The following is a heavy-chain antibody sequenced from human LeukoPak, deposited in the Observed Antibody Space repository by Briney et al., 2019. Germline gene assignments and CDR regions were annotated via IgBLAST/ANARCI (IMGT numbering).Heavy chain of an antibody. D-gene: IGHD3-10*01. J-gene: IGHJ4*02. CDR3: ARDRDYYGSGSYYSVVDY. CDR1: GYTFTVYY. V-gene: IGHV1-2*06. Sequence: ASVKVSCKASGYTFTVYYMHWVRQAPGQGLEWMGRINPNSGGTNYAQKFQGRVTMTRDTSISTAYMELSRLRSDDTAVYYCARDRDYYGSGSYYSVVDYWGQGTLVTVSS. CDR2: INPNSGGT.